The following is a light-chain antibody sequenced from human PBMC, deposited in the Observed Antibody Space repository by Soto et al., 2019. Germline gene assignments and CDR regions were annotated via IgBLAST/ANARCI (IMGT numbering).Light chain of an antibody. Sequence: EIVLTQSPGTLSLSPGERATLSCRASQSVSSSYLAWYQQKPGQAPRLLIDGASSRGTGIPDRFSGSGSGTDFTLTISRLEPEDVAVYYCQQYGSSPETFGPGTKVDIK. J-gene: IGKJ3*01. V-gene: IGKV3-20*01. CDR2: GAS. CDR3: QQYGSSPET. CDR1: QSVSSSY.